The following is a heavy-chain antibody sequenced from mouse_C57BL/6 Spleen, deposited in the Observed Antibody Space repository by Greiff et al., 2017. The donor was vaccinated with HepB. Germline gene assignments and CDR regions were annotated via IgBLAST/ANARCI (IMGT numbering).Heavy chain of an antibody. V-gene: IGHV1-82*01. J-gene: IGHJ2*01. CDR1: GYAFSSSW. CDR2: IYPGDGDT. Sequence: VQLVESGPELVKPGASVKISCKASGYAFSSSWMNWVKQRPGKGLEWIGRIYPGDGDTNYNGKFKGKATLTADKSSSTAYMQLSSLTSEDSAVYFCARYYYGSSYFAYWGQGTTLTVSS. CDR3: ARYYYGSSYFAY. D-gene: IGHD1-1*01.